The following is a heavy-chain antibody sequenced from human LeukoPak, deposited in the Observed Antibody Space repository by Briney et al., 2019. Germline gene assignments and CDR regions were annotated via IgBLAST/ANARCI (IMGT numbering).Heavy chain of an antibody. CDR2: ISDGGSIT. V-gene: IGHV3-74*03. Sequence: HPGGSLRLSCAASGFTFSRDWMHWVRQAPGKGLVWVSRISDGGSITTYADSVQGRFTISRDNAKSTVFLQMNSLRVEDTAVYFCVRRYYEYNVSDRHFDLWAQGILVTVSS. D-gene: IGHD3-22*01. CDR3: VRRYYEYNVSDRHFDL. CDR1: GFTFSRDW. J-gene: IGHJ4*02.